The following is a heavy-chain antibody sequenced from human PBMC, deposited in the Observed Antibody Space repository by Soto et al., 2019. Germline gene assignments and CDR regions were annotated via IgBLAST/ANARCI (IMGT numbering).Heavy chain of an antibody. D-gene: IGHD5-18*01. Sequence: SVKVSCKASGGTFSSYAISWVRQAPGQGLEWMGGIIPIFGTANYAQKFQGRVTITADESTSTAYMELSSLRSEDTAVYYCARTGVDTAMVHDYYYYYGMDVWGQGTTVTVSS. CDR3: ARTGVDTAMVHDYYYYYGMDV. J-gene: IGHJ6*02. CDR1: GGTFSSYA. V-gene: IGHV1-69*13. CDR2: IIPIFGTA.